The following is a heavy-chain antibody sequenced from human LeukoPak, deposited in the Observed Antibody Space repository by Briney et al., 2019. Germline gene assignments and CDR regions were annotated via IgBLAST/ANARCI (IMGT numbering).Heavy chain of an antibody. CDR1: GGTFSSYA. J-gene: IGHJ3*02. CDR2: IIPIFGTA. CDR3: ASPWGSSSSWYSGAFDI. Sequence: SVKVSCKASGGTFSSYAISWVRQAPGQGLEWMGGIIPIFGTANYAQKFQGRVTITADESTSTAYMELSSLRSEDTAVYYCASPWGSSSSWYSGAFDIWGQGTMVTVSS. D-gene: IGHD6-13*01. V-gene: IGHV1-69*01.